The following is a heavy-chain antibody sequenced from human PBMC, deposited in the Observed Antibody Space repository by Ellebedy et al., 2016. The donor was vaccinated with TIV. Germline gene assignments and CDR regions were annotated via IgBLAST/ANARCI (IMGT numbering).Heavy chain of an antibody. D-gene: IGHD3-22*01. CDR2: IIAIFGTT. CDR1: GGIFRSYA. Sequence: SVKVSCKASGGIFRSYAINWVRQAPGQGLEWMGGIIAIFGTTNYAQKFQDRVTISADESTSTVYMEVSSLRSEDTAVYYCARVSGYYHGYLQHWGQGTLVIVSP. CDR3: ARVSGYYHGYLQH. V-gene: IGHV1-69*13. J-gene: IGHJ1*01.